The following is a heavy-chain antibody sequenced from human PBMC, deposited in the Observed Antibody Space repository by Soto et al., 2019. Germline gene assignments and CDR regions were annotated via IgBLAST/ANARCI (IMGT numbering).Heavy chain of an antibody. CDR2: ISYDGSNK. J-gene: IGHJ1*01. D-gene: IGHD3-22*01. CDR1: GFSFSTNA. Sequence: QVQLVESGGGVVQPGRSLRLSCAASGFSFSTNAMNWVRQAPGKGQEWVAVISYDGSNKYYADSVKGRFTISRDNSKNTLYLQMNSLRAEDTAVYYCVRGGDSSGYYYRQYFQHWGQGTLVTVSS. CDR3: VRGGDSSGYYYRQYFQH. V-gene: IGHV3-30-3*01.